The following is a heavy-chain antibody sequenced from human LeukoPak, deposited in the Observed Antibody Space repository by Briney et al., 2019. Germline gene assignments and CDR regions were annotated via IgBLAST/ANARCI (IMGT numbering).Heavy chain of an antibody. D-gene: IGHD5-24*01. CDR3: ARGVGMATYYFDY. V-gene: IGHV4-59*01. J-gene: IGHJ4*02. Sequence: SETLSLTCTVSGGSISSYYWSWIRQPLGKGLEWIGYIYYSGSTNYNPSLKSRVTISVDTSKDQFSLKLSSVTAADTAVYYCARGVGMATYYFDYWGQGTLVTVSS. CDR2: IYYSGST. CDR1: GGSISSYY.